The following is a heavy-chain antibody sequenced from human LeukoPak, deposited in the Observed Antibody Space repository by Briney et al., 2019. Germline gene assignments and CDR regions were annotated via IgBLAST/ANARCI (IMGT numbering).Heavy chain of an antibody. CDR3: ARGPPNWGYDY. J-gene: IGHJ4*02. V-gene: IGHV3-53*01. Sequence: PGGSLRLSCAASGFTFSDYYMSWVRQAPGKGLEWVSLIYSGGSTYYADSVEGRYTISRDNSKNTLYLQMNSLRAEDTAVYYCARGPPNWGYDYWGPGTLVTVSS. D-gene: IGHD7-27*01. CDR2: IYSGGST. CDR1: GFTFSDYY.